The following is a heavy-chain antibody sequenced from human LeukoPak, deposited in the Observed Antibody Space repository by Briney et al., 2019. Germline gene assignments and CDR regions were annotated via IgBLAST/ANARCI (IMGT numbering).Heavy chain of an antibody. J-gene: IGHJ2*01. V-gene: IGHV4-59*08. D-gene: IGHD2-15*01. Sequence: SETLSLTCTVSGGSISSYYWSWIRQPPGKGLEWIGYIYYSGSTNYSPSLKSRLTISVDTSKNQFSLKLSSVTAADTAVYYCARGGKAAVRFDLWGRGTLVTVSS. CDR3: ARGGKAAVRFDL. CDR2: IYYSGST. CDR1: GGSISSYY.